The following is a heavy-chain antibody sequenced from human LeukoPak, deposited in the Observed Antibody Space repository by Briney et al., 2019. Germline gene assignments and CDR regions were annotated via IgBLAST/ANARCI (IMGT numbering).Heavy chain of an antibody. CDR2: ISSSGTNI. CDR3: ARGKYYMDV. CDR1: GFTFSDYN. V-gene: IGHV3-11*04. Sequence: GGSLRLSCAASGFTFSDYNMSWIRQAPGKGLEWVAHISSSGTNIYYADSVQGRFTLSRDNAKNSLILQMNSLRGEDTAVYYCARGKYYMDVWGKGTTVTVS. D-gene: IGHD6-6*01. J-gene: IGHJ6*03.